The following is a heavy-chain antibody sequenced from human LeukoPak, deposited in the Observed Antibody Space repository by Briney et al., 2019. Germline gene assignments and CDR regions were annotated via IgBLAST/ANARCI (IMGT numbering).Heavy chain of an antibody. CDR1: GGSFSGYY. CDR2: INHSGST. D-gene: IGHD5/OR15-5a*01. V-gene: IGHV4-34*01. CDR3: ARGDQSRAFDY. Sequence: NASETLSLTCAVYGGSFSGYYWSWIRQPPGKGLEWIGEINHSGSTNYNPSLKSRVTISVDTSKNQFSLKLSSVTAADTAVYYCARGDQSRAFDYWGQGTLVTVSS. J-gene: IGHJ4*02.